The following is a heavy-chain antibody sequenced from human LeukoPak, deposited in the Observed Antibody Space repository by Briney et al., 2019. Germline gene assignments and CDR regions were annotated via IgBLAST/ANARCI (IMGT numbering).Heavy chain of an antibody. CDR2: IRYDGSNK. CDR3: TTDKPAYYDFWSAFDI. CDR1: GFTFSSYG. V-gene: IGHV3-30*02. D-gene: IGHD3-3*01. Sequence: QTGGSLRLSCAASGFTFSSYGMHWVRQAPGKGLEWVAFIRYDGSNKYYADSVKGRFTISRDNAKNSLYLQMNSLRAEDTAVYYCTTDKPAYYDFWSAFDIWGQGTMVTVSS. J-gene: IGHJ3*02.